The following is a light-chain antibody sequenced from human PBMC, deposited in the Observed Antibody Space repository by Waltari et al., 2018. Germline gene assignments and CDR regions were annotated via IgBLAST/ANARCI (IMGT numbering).Light chain of an antibody. V-gene: IGKV3-15*01. CDR3: QQYNNWPRT. CDR1: QSVSSN. CDR2: GAS. Sequence: EVVMTQSPATLSVSPGARATLSCRASQSVSSNLAWYQQKPGQAPRLLIYGASTRATGIPARFSGSGSGTEFTLTISSLQSEDFAVYYCQQYNNWPRTFGGGTTVEIK. J-gene: IGKJ4*01.